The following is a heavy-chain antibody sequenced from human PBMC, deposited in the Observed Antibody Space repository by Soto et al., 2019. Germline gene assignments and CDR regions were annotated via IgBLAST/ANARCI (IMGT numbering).Heavy chain of an antibody. V-gene: IGHV1-18*01. CDR1: GYTFTSYG. D-gene: IGHD1-26*01. CDR2: ISAYNGNT. J-gene: IGHJ5*02. CDR3: ARVVGALGLCFDP. Sequence: QVQLVQSGAEVKKPGASVKVSCKASGYTFTSYGISWVRQAPGQGLEWMGRISAYNGNTNYAQKLQGRVTMTTATSTSTAYMELRSLRSAAASVYYCARVVGALGLCFDPWGQGTLVTVSS.